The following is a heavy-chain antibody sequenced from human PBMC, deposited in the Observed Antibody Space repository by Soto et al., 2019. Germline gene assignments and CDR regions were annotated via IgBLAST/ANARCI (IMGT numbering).Heavy chain of an antibody. CDR2: ISAYNGNT. D-gene: IGHD3-22*01. J-gene: IGHJ4*02. CDR3: ARQGWSYDSLDY. V-gene: IGHV1-18*01. CDR1: GGTFSSYA. Sequence: ASLKVSCKASGGTFSSYAISWVRQAPGQGLEWMGWISAYNGNTNYAQKLQGRVTMTTDTSTSTAYMELRSLRSDDTAVYYCARQGWSYDSLDYWGQGTLVTVSS.